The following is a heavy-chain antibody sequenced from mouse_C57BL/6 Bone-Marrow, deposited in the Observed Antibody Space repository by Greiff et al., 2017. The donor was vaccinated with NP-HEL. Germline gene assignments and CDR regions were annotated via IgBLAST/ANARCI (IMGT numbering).Heavy chain of an antibody. J-gene: IGHJ2*01. CDR2: INPNNGGT. Sequence: VQLQQSGPELVKPGASVKIPCKASGYTFTDYNMDWVKQSHGKSLEWIGDINPNNGGTIYNQKFKGKATLTVDKSSSTAYMELRSLTSEDTAVYYCARSHYYGTYYFDYWGQGTTLTVSS. CDR1: GYTFTDYN. D-gene: IGHD2-1*01. V-gene: IGHV1-18*01. CDR3: ARSHYYGTYYFDY.